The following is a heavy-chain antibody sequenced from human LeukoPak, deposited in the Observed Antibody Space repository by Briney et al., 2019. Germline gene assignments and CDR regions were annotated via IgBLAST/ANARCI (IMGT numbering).Heavy chain of an antibody. J-gene: IGHJ4*02. CDR2: ISAYNGNT. Sequence: GASVKVSCKASGYTFSTFGISWLRQAPGQGLEWMGWISAYNGNTNYAQKLQGRVTMTTDTSTSTAYMELRSLRSDDTAVYYCARSRRSSSWYFDYWGQGTLVTVSS. D-gene: IGHD6-13*01. CDR1: GYTFSTFG. CDR3: ARSRRSSSWYFDY. V-gene: IGHV1-18*01.